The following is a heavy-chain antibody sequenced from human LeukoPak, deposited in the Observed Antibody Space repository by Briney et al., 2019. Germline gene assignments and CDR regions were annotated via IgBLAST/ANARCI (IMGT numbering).Heavy chain of an antibody. D-gene: IGHD3-3*01. V-gene: IGHV4-38-2*02. CDR3: ASLTKNWFDP. CDR1: GYSISSGYY. J-gene: IGHJ5*02. CDR2: IYHSGST. Sequence: SETLSLTCTVSGYSISSGYYWGWIRQPPGKRLEWIGSIYHSGSTYYNPSLKSRVTISVDTSKNQFSLKLSSVTAADTAVYYCASLTKNWFDPWGQGTLVTVSS.